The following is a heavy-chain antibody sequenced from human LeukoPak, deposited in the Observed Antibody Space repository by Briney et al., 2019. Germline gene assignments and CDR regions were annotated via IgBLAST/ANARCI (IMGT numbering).Heavy chain of an antibody. CDR2: IYTSGST. J-gene: IGHJ4*02. CDR1: GGSISSYY. CDR3: ARAPSSVWGSYRSAYYFDY. V-gene: IGHV4-4*07. Sequence: SETLSLTCTVSGGSISSYYWSWIRQPAGKGLEWIGRIYTSGSTNYNPSLKSRVTMSVDTSKNQFSLKLSSVTAADTAVYYCARAPSSVWGSYRSAYYFDYWGQGTLVTVSS. D-gene: IGHD3-16*02.